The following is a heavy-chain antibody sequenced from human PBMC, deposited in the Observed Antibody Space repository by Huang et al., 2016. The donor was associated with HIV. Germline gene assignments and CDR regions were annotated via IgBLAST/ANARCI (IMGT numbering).Heavy chain of an antibody. J-gene: IGHJ6*02. Sequence: VESGGRSVQPGGSIKLSCVGSTFTFGAYWMSWVRQPPGKGLEWVANNKQDESEKYYVDSVKVRFNISRDNARKVLFLEMDDLRVEDTAIYFCATKTAGMDIWGQGTTVTVSS. D-gene: IGHD1-7*01. CDR2: NKQDESEK. CDR3: ATKTAGMDI. V-gene: IGHV3-7*01. CDR1: TFTFGAYW.